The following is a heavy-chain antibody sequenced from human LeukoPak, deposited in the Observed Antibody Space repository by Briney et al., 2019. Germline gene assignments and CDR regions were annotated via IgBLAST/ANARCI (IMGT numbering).Heavy chain of an antibody. CDR1: GFTFSDYY. D-gene: IGHD6-19*01. CDR2: ISSSGSTI. Sequence: GGSLRPSCVASGFTFSDYYMSWIRQAPGKGLEWVSYISSSGSTIYYADSVKGRFTISRDNAKNSLYLQMNSLRAEDTAVYYCASGVAVAGYYFDYWGQGTLVTVSS. CDR3: ASGVAVAGYYFDY. V-gene: IGHV3-11*01. J-gene: IGHJ4*02.